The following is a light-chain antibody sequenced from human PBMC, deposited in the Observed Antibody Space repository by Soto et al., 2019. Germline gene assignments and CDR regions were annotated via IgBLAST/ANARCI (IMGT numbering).Light chain of an antibody. V-gene: IGLV2-14*01. Sequence: QSALPQPASVPGSPGQSITISCTGTSSDVGGYNYVSWYQQHPGKAPKLMIYEVSNRPSGVSNRFSGSKSGNTASLTISGLQAEDEADYYCSSYTSSSTRVFGTGTKVTVL. CDR3: SSYTSSSTRV. J-gene: IGLJ1*01. CDR1: SSDVGGYNY. CDR2: EVS.